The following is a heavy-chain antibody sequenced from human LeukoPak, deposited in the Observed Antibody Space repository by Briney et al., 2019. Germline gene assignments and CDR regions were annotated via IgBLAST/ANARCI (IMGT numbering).Heavy chain of an antibody. D-gene: IGHD3-22*01. CDR3: ARDSVYDSSGYYSLYIDY. CDR2: IIPIFGTA. V-gene: IGHV1-69*13. Sequence: GASVKVSCKASGGTFSSYAISWVRQAPGQGLKWMGGIIPIFGTANYAQKFQGRVTITADESTSTAYMELSSLRSEDTAVYYCARDSVYDSSGYYSLYIDYWGQGTLVTVSS. CDR1: GGTFSSYA. J-gene: IGHJ4*02.